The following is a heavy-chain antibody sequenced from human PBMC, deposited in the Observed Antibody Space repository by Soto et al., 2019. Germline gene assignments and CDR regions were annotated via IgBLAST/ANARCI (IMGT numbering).Heavy chain of an antibody. CDR3: ARNSVVPAAIYYGMDV. D-gene: IGHD2-2*01. CDR2: ISAYNGNT. CDR1: GYTFTSYG. Sequence: QVQLVQSGAEVKKPGASVKVSCKASGYTFTSYGISWVRQAPGQGLEWMGWISAYNGNTNYAQKLQGRVTMTTDTPTSTAYMELRSLSSDATAVYYCARNSVVPAAIYYGMDVWGQGTTVTVSS. J-gene: IGHJ6*02. V-gene: IGHV1-18*04.